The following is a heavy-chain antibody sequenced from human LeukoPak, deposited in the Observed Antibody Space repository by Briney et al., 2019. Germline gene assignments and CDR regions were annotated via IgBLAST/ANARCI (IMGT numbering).Heavy chain of an antibody. D-gene: IGHD3-16*01. CDR3: ARGGNRPLYDYVWGSYSDAFDI. V-gene: IGHV1-18*01. CDR2: ISAYNGNT. Sequence: ASVKVSCKASGYTFTSYGISWVRQAPGQGLEWMGWISAYNGNTNYAQKLQGRVTMTTDTSTSTAYMELRSLRSDDTAVYYCARGGNRPLYDYVWGSYSDAFDIWGQGTMVTVSS. CDR1: GYTFTSYG. J-gene: IGHJ3*02.